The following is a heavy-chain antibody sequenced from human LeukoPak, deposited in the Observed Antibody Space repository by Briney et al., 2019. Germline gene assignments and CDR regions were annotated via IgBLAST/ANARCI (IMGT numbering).Heavy chain of an antibody. J-gene: IGHJ6*03. CDR1: GFTFSSYG. V-gene: IGHV3-30*19. CDR3: ARDQHERGRYFDQSSYMDV. Sequence: PGGSLRLSCAASGFTFSSYGMHWVRQAPGKGLEWVAVISYDGSNKYYADSVKGRFTISRDNSKNTLYLQMNSLRAEDTAVYYCARDQHERGRYFDQSSYMDVWGKGTTVTVSS. CDR2: ISYDGSNK. D-gene: IGHD3-9*01.